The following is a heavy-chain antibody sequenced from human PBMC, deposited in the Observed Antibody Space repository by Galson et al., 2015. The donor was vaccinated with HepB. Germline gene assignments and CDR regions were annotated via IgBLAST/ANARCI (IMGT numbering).Heavy chain of an antibody. CDR2: ISAYNGNT. CDR3: ARDPSYYGSGSYGY. Sequence: SVKVSCKASGYTFTSYGISWVRQAPGQGLEWMGWISAYNGNTNYAQKLQGRVTMTTDTSTSTAYMELRSLRSDDTAVYYCARDPSYYGSGSYGYWGQGTLVTVSS. CDR1: GYTFTSYG. D-gene: IGHD3-10*01. J-gene: IGHJ4*02. V-gene: IGHV1-18*04.